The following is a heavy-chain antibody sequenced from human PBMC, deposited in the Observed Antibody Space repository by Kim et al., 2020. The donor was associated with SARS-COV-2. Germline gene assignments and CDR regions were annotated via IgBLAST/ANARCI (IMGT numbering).Heavy chain of an antibody. Sequence: SQTLSLTCTVSGGSISSYYWSWIRQPPGKGLEWIGYIYYSGSTNYNPSLKSRVTISVDTSKNQFSLKLSSVTAADTAVYYCARDPGIEAAGYGGLDFWG. D-gene: IGHD6-13*01. CDR1: GGSISSYY. V-gene: IGHV4-59*01. CDR2: IYYSGST. CDR3: ARDPGIEAAGYGGLDF. J-gene: IGHJ5*01.